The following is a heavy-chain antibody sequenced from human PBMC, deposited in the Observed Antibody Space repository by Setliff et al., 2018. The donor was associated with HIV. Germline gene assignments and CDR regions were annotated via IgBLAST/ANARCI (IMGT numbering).Heavy chain of an antibody. D-gene: IGHD2-2*01. CDR2: IYPADSNI. V-gene: IGHV5-51*01. CDR3: ARHLPDYQLLSPTFDH. Sequence: GAPLKISCQGSGYSFTTYWIGWVRQMPGKGLEWLGIIYPADSNIIYSPSFQGQVTISVDKSITTAYLHCRSLKASDTAMYYCARHLPDYQLLSPTFDHWGQGTPVTVSS. J-gene: IGHJ4*02. CDR1: GYSFTTYW.